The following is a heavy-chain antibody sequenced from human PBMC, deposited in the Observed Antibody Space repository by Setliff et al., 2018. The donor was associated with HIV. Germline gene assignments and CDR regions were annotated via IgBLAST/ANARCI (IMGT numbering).Heavy chain of an antibody. CDR3: ARDGGSSPSPVSDYYYYYMDV. CDR1: GFTFNSYG. V-gene: IGHV3-33*01. J-gene: IGHJ6*03. Sequence: GGSLRLSCAASGFTFNSYGMHWVRQAPGKGLEWVALIWYDASKKEYADSVKGRFNILRDDSKKTVDLQMNSLRAEDTAVYYCARDGGSSPSPVSDYYYYYMDVWGKGTTVTVSS. D-gene: IGHD1-26*01. CDR2: IWYDASKK.